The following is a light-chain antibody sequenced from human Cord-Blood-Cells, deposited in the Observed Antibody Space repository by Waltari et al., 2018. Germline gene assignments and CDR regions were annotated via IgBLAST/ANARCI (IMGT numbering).Light chain of an antibody. Sequence: SYVLTQPPSVSVAPGKTASITLGGNNIGSKSVHWYQQKPGQAPVLVIYYDSDRPSGIPERFSGSNSGNTATLTISRVEAGDEADYYCQVWDSSSDHYVFGTGTKVTVL. CDR1: NIGSKS. J-gene: IGLJ1*01. CDR2: YDS. V-gene: IGLV3-21*04. CDR3: QVWDSSSDHYV.